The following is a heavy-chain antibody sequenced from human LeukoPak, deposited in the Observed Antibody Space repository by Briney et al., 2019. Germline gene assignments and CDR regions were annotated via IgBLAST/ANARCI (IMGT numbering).Heavy chain of an antibody. D-gene: IGHD3-3*01. CDR1: GFTFSSYW. J-gene: IGHJ4*02. CDR3: ARGPTSEYYDFWSGYTQFDY. CDR2: IGSSSSYI. Sequence: GGSLRLSCAASGFTFSSYWMSCVRQAPGKGLEWVSSIGSSSSYIYYADSVKGRFTISRDNAKNSLYLQMNSLRAEDMAVYYCARGPTSEYYDFWSGYTQFDYWGQGTLVTVSS. V-gene: IGHV3-21*01.